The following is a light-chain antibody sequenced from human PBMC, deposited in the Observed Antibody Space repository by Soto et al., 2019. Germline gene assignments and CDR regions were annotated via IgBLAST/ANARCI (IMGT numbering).Light chain of an antibody. CDR3: SSYINSITFVV. V-gene: IGLV2-14*01. CDR2: EVS. Sequence: QSALTQPASVSGSPGQPITISCTGTSSDVGANNYVSWYQHHPGKAPKILIYEVSNRPSGVSSRFSGSKSGNTASLTISGLQAEDEADYYCSSYINSITFVVFGGGTKVTVL. J-gene: IGLJ2*01. CDR1: SSDVGANNY.